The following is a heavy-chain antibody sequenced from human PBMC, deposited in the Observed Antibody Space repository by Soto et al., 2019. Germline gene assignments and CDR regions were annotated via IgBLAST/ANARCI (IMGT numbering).Heavy chain of an antibody. D-gene: IGHD5-12*01. CDR2: INPGGGST. CDR1: GYTFSNYF. Sequence: QVQLVQSGAEVKKPGASVKISCKASGYTFSNYFMHWVRQAPGQGLEWMGIINPGGGSTSYVQKFQGRVTMTRDPSTSTVFMEVSSLRSEDTAFYYCARSPPKYSGYVHFDYWGQGTLVTVSS. V-gene: IGHV1-46*03. J-gene: IGHJ4*02. CDR3: ARSPPKYSGYVHFDY.